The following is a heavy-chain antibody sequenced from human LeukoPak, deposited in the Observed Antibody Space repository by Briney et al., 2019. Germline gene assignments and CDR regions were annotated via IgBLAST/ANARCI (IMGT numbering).Heavy chain of an antibody. Sequence: SETLSLTCTVSGGSISSYYWSWIRQPPGKGLEWIGYIYYSGSTNYNPSLKSRVTISVDTSKNQFSLKLSSVTAADTAVYYCARLSSSPDWATGYWFDPWGQGTLVTVSS. D-gene: IGHD6-6*01. V-gene: IGHV4-59*01. CDR3: ARLSSSPDWATGYWFDP. CDR2: IYYSGST. CDR1: GGSISSYY. J-gene: IGHJ5*02.